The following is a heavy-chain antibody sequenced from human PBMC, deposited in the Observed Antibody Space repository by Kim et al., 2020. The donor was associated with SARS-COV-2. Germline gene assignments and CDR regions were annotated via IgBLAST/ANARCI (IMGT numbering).Heavy chain of an antibody. D-gene: IGHD3-22*01. CDR3: ARGGHYYDISGYWDY. J-gene: IGHJ4*01. V-gene: IGHV4-59*13. CDR1: GGSISSYY. CDR2: IYYSGST. Sequence: SETLSLTCTVSGGSISSYYWSWIQQPPGKGLEWIGYIYYSGSTNYNPSFKSRVTISVETCKNQSSLKLSSVTAADTAVYYCARGGHYYDISGYWDYWGHGTLVTVSS.